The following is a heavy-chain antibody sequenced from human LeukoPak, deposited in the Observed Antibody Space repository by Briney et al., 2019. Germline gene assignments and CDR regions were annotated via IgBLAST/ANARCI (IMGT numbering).Heavy chain of an antibody. CDR2: INWNGGST. V-gene: IGHV3-20*04. CDR3: ARVGVLTAARPGDVGGDAFDI. J-gene: IGHJ3*02. Sequence: GGSLRLSCAASGFTFDDYGMSWVRQAPGKGLEWVSGINWNGGSTGYADSVKGRFTISRDNAKNSLYLQMNSLRAEDTALYYCARVGVLTAARPGDVGGDAFDIWGQGTMVTVSS. CDR1: GFTFDDYG. D-gene: IGHD6-6*01.